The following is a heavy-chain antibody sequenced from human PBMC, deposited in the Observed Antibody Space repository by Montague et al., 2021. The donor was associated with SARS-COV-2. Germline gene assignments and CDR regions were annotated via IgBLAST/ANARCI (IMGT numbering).Heavy chain of an antibody. CDR3: ARGSGSASATWFDP. D-gene: IGHD6-25*01. V-gene: IGHV4-59*11. CDR1: GGPIGSHY. CDR2: IYYTGIT. Sequence: SETLSLTCTVSGGPIGSHYWSWIRLPPGKGLEWVGHIYYTGITKYKSSLKSRVTISVDTSKNQLSLKLDSVTAADTAVYYCARGSGSASATWFDPWGQGILVTVSS. J-gene: IGHJ5*02.